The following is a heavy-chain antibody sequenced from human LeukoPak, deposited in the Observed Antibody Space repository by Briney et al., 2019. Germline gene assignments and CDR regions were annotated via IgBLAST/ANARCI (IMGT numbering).Heavy chain of an antibody. D-gene: IGHD2-15*01. CDR2: ISAYNGNT. Sequence: GASVKVSCKASGYTFTSYGISWVRQAPGQGLEWMGWISAYNGNTNYAQKLQGRVTMTTDTSTSTANMELRSLRSDDTAVYYCARDGVVVVAATRYYYYGMDVWGQGTSVTVSS. V-gene: IGHV1-18*01. CDR3: ARDGVVVVAATRYYYYGMDV. J-gene: IGHJ6*02. CDR1: GYTFTSYG.